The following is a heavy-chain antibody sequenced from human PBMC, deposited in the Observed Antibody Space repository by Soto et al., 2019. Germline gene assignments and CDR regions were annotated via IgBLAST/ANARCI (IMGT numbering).Heavy chain of an antibody. Sequence: QVQLVESGGGVVQPGRSLRLSCAASRFTFSSYGMHWVRQAPGKGLEWVAVIWYDGSNKYYADSVKGRFTISRDNSKNTLYLQMNSLRAEDTAVYYCAREGRYCSGGSCSNWGYFQHWGQGTLVTVSS. J-gene: IGHJ1*01. CDR2: IWYDGSNK. CDR1: RFTFSSYG. D-gene: IGHD2-15*01. V-gene: IGHV3-33*01. CDR3: AREGRYCSGGSCSNWGYFQH.